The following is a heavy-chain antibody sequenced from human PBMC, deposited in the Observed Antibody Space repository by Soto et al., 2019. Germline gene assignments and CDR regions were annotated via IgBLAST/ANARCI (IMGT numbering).Heavy chain of an antibody. CDR3: ASCGWALYFES. CDR1: GRSLCSNY. J-gene: IGHJ4*02. V-gene: IGHV4-59*01. CDR2: VVYGGT. Sequence: PSETLPLTCSVSGRSLCSNYWCWSRQSPDKGLEWLCYVVYGGTDYSPSRWCRVRMSIVPSKSQFSLKLTSVTVADTTVYYCASCGWALYFESFGPGILVTSSS.